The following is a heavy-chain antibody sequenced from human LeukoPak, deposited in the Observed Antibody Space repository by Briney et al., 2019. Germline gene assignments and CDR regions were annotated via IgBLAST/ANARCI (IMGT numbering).Heavy chain of an antibody. D-gene: IGHD3-22*01. Sequence: GGSLRLSCAASGFTFSSYSMNWVRQAPGKGLEWVSAMSSSDDGRYYAASVRGRFTISRDNSKNTLYLQMNSLRAEDTCVFYCAKDSSVFHYDSRNLDYWGQGTLVTVSS. CDR2: MSSSDDGR. V-gene: IGHV3-23*01. CDR1: GFTFSSYS. J-gene: IGHJ4*02. CDR3: AKDSSVFHYDSRNLDY.